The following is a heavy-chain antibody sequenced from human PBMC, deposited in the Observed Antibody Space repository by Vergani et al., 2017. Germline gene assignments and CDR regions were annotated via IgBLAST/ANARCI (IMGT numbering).Heavy chain of an antibody. CDR1: GFTFSSYS. CDR3: ARDLFYYDSSGYYSGFLDY. CDR2: ISSSSSYI. V-gene: IGHV3-21*01. D-gene: IGHD3-22*01. Sequence: EVQLVESGGGLVKPGGSLRLSCAASGFTFSSYSMHWVRQAPGKGLEWVSSISSSSSYIYYADSVKGRFTISRDNAKNSLYLQMNSLRAEDTAVYYCARDLFYYDSSGYYSGFLDYWGQGTLVTVSS. J-gene: IGHJ4*02.